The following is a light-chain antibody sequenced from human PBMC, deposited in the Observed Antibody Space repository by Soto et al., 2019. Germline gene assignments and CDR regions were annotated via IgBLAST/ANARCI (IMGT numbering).Light chain of an antibody. CDR1: SSDVGANNY. CDR2: EVT. J-gene: IGLJ3*02. Sequence: QSALTQPPSASGSPGQSVTISCTGTSSDVGANNYVSWYQQHAGKAPKLVIYEVTKRPSGVPDRFSGSKSANTASLTVSGLQAKDEADYYCSSFASSNTWVFGGGTKLTVL. V-gene: IGLV2-8*01. CDR3: SSFASSNTWV.